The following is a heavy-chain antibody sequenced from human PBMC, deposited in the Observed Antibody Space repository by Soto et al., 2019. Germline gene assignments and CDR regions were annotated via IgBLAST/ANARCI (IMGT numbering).Heavy chain of an antibody. J-gene: IGHJ6*03. D-gene: IGHD2-15*01. Sequence: PGGSLRLSCAASGFTFSSYSMNWVRQAPGKGLEWVSSISSSSSYIYYADSVKGRFTISRDNAKNSLYLQMNSLRAEDTAVYYCAREQGSGGYYMDVWGKGTTVTVSS. CDR2: ISSSSSYI. CDR3: AREQGSGGYYMDV. CDR1: GFTFSSYS. V-gene: IGHV3-21*01.